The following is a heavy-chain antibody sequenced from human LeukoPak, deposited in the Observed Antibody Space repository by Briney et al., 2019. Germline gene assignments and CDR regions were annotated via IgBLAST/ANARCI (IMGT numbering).Heavy chain of an antibody. D-gene: IGHD3-22*01. J-gene: IGHJ4*02. CDR2: INWNGGSR. Sequence: GGSLRLSCAASGFNFDDYVMNWVRHAPGKGLEWVSGINWNGGSRGYADSVKGRFTISRDNAKNSLYLHMNSLRAEDTAVYYCAKGGYSYDSSGHNYFDYWGQGTLVTVSS. CDR3: AKGGYSYDSSGHNYFDY. V-gene: IGHV3-20*04. CDR1: GFNFDDYV.